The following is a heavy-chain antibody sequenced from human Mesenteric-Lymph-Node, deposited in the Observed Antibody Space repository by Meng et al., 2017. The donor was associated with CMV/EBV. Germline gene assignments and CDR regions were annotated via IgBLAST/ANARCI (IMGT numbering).Heavy chain of an antibody. CDR1: GFTFSSYE. Sequence: GGSLRLSCAASGFTFSSYEMNWVRQAPGKGLEWVSYISSSGSTIYYADSVKGRFTISRDNAKNSLYLQMNSLRPGDTAIYYCAKDLPLRRAFDIWGQGTMVTVSS. V-gene: IGHV3-48*03. CDR3: AKDLPLRRAFDI. CDR2: ISSSGSTI. J-gene: IGHJ3*02.